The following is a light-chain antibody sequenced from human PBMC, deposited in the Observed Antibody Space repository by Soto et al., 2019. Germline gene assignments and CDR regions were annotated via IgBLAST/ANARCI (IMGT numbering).Light chain of an antibody. Sequence: ELTQPPSVSVSPGQTARITCSGDALPKQYSYWYQQRPGQAPLLLIYRDTERPSGIPERFSGSSSGTTVTLTISGVQAEDDADYFCQSADTGGTSWVFGGGTKVTVL. J-gene: IGLJ3*02. CDR3: QSADTGGTSWV. CDR1: ALPKQY. V-gene: IGLV3-25*02. CDR2: RDT.